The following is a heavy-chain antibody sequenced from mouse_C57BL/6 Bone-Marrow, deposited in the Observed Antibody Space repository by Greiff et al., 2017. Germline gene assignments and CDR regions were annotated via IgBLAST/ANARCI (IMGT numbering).Heavy chain of an antibody. J-gene: IGHJ1*03. Sequence: VQLKESGGGLVQPGGSMKLSCAASGFTFSDAWMDWVRQSPEKGLEWVAEIRNKANNHATYYAESVKGRFTISRDASKSSVYLQMNSLRAEDTGIYYCTCLGRYWYFDVWGTGTTVTVSS. D-gene: IGHD4-1*01. CDR2: IRNKANNHAT. CDR3: TCLGRYWYFDV. V-gene: IGHV6-6*01. CDR1: GFTFSDAW.